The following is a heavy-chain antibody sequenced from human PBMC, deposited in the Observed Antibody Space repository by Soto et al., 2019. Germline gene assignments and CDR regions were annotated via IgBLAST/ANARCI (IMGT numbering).Heavy chain of an antibody. CDR3: ARDDGWNYRYYDMEV. J-gene: IGHJ6*02. D-gene: IGHD1-7*01. CDR1: GDTFSSYS. CDR2: IIPVFGSA. V-gene: IGHV1-69*13. Sequence: SVKVSCKASGDTFSSYSITWVRQAPVQGLEWMGGIIPVFGSANYAQKFQGRVTITADESTSTAYMELSSRRSQDTAVYFCARDDGWNYRYYDMEVWGQGTTVNVSS.